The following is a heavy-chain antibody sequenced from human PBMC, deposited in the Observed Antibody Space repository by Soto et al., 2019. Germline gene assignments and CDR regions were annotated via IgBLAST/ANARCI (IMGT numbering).Heavy chain of an antibody. J-gene: IGHJ3*02. D-gene: IGHD3-10*01. CDR2: ISGSGGST. V-gene: IGHV3-23*01. CDR3: AKSGRRVHDAFDI. CDR1: GFTFSSYA. Sequence: GGSLRLSCAASGFTFSSYAMSWVRQAPGKGLEWVSSISGSGGSTYYADSVKGRFTISRDNSKNTLYLQMNSLRAEDTAVYYCAKSGRRVHDAFDIWGQGTMVTVSS.